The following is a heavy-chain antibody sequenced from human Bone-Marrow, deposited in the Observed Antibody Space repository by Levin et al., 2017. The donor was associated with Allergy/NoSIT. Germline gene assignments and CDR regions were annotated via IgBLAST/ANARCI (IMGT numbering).Heavy chain of an antibody. D-gene: IGHD3-9*01. J-gene: IGHJ4*02. CDR2: IYHSRST. CDR1: GGSISSSNW. V-gene: IGHV4-4*02. Sequence: SQTLSLTCAVSGGSISSSNWWSWVRQPPGKGLEWIGEIYHSRSTNYNPSLKSRVTISVDKSKNQFSLKLSSVTAADTAVYYCARRSPHYDILTGYYLEPLDYWGQGTLVTVSS. CDR3: ARRSPHYDILTGYYLEPLDY.